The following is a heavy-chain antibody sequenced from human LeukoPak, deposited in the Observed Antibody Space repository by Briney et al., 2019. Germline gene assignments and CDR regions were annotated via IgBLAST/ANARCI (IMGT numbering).Heavy chain of an antibody. D-gene: IGHD3-10*01. V-gene: IGHV4-59*12. J-gene: IGHJ5*02. CDR2: IYYSGST. CDR3: AREKPRSYYYGSEFDP. CDR1: GGSISSYY. Sequence: SETLSLTCTVSGGSISSYYWSWIRQPPGKGLEWIGYIYYSGSTNYNPSLKSRVTISVDTSKNQFSLKLSSVTAADTAVYYCAREKPRSYYYGSEFDPWGQGTLVTVSS.